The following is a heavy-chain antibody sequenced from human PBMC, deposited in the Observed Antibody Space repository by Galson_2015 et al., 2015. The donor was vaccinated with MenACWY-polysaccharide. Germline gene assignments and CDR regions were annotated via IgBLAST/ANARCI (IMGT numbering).Heavy chain of an antibody. J-gene: IGHJ6*02. V-gene: IGHV3-7*01. CDR2: IKKDGSEK. CDR3: RTGIHSRVLGSQAVYSCARGHYGMDV. Sequence: SLRLSCAASGFTFSSYWMTWGRQAPGKGLEWVANIKKDGSEKYYVDSVKGRFTISRDNSKNSLYLQMHSLRAEDTAVYSSRTGIHSRVLGSQAVYSCARGHYGMDVWGQGTTVTVSS. D-gene: IGHD2-21*01. CDR1: GFTFSSYW.